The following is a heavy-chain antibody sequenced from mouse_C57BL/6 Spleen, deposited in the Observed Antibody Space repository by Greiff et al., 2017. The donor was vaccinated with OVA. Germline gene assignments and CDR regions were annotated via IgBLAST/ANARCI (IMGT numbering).Heavy chain of an antibody. CDR3: TTSHYYGSTSYYFDD. V-gene: IGHV14-1*01. CDR2: IDPEDGDT. J-gene: IGHJ2*01. D-gene: IGHD1-1*01. CDR1: GFNIKDYY. Sequence: VQLQQSGAELVRPGASVKLSCTASGFNIKDYYMHWVKQRPEQGLEWIGRIDPEDGDTEYAPKFQGKATMTADTSSNTAYLQLSSLTSEDTAVYYCTTSHYYGSTSYYFDDWGQGTTLTVSS.